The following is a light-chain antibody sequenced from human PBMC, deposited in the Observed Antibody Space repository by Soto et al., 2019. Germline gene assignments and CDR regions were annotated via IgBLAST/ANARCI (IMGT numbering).Light chain of an antibody. CDR1: SSDVGGYNY. Sequence: QSVLTHPPSASGSPGQSVTISCTGTSSDVGGYNYVSWYQQHPGKAPKLMIYEVSKRPSGVPDRFSGSKSGNTASLTVSGLQAEDEADYYCSSYAGSNRVFGGGTQLTVL. CDR3: SSYAGSNRV. V-gene: IGLV2-8*01. CDR2: EVS. J-gene: IGLJ3*02.